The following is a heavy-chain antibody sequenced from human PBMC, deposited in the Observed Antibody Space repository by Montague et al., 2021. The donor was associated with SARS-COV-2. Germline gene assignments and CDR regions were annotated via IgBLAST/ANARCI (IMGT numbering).Heavy chain of an antibody. V-gene: IGHV4-59*08. J-gene: IGHJ4*02. CDR2: IDYSGST. CDR1: GGSISSYY. CDR3: ARHKAGEIGYSYGYKGRGYYFDX. D-gene: IGHD5-18*01. Sequence: SETLSLTCTVSGGSISSYYWSWIRQPPGKGLEWIGYIDYSGSTNYNPSHKSRVTISVDTSKNQFSLKLSSVTAADTAVYYCARHKAGEIGYSYGYKGRGYYFDXWGQGTLVTVSS.